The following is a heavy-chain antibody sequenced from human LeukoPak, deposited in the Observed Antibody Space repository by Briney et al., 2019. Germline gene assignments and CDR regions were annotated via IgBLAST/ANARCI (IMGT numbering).Heavy chain of an antibody. CDR2: ISSSGGTT. CDR3: AKDGMYSSSSSYYFDY. D-gene: IGHD6-6*01. CDR1: GFTFSSYA. Sequence: GGPLRLSCAASGFTFSSYAMSWVRQAPGKGLEWVSAISSSGGTTYDADSVKGRFTISRDNSKNTLYLQMNSLRAEDTAVYYCAKDGMYSSSSSYYFDYWGQGTLVTVSS. J-gene: IGHJ4*02. V-gene: IGHV3-23*01.